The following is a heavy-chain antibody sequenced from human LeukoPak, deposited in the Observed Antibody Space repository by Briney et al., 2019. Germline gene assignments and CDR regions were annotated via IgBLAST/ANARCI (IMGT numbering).Heavy chain of an antibody. J-gene: IGHJ4*02. D-gene: IGHD2-15*01. CDR2: INHSGST. CDR3: ATKKGRHPFDY. Sequence: SETLSLTCAVYGGSFSGYYWSWIRQPPGKGLEWIGEINHSGSTNYNPSLKSRVTISVDTSKSQFSLKLSSVTAADTAVYYCATKKGRHPFDYWGQGTLVTVSS. V-gene: IGHV4-34*01. CDR1: GGSFSGYY.